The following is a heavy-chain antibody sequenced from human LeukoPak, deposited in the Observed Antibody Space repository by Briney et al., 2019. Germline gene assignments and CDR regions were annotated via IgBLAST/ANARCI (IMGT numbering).Heavy chain of an antibody. D-gene: IGHD5-12*01. CDR3: GRVLYSGYVID. Sequence: PSETLSLTRTVSGGSISSGDYYWSWIRQPPGKGLEWIGYINYSGSTYYNPSLKSRLTISVDTSKNQFSLRLSSVTAADTAVYYCGRVLYSGYVIDWGQGTLVTVSS. V-gene: IGHV4-30-4*01. CDR1: GGSISSGDYY. CDR2: INYSGST. J-gene: IGHJ4*02.